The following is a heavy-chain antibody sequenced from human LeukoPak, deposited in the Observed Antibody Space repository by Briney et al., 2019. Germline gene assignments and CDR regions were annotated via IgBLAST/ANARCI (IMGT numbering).Heavy chain of an antibody. V-gene: IGHV3-30*02. Sequence: GGSLRLSCAASGFIFRNYGIHWVRQAPGKGLEWVAFIRFDGSNTYYADSVKGRFTTSRDNSKNTLYLQMNSLRAEDTAVYYCAKDSSTTSRWAYFDYWGQGTLVTVSS. D-gene: IGHD2/OR15-2a*01. CDR3: AKDSSTTSRWAYFDY. J-gene: IGHJ4*02. CDR1: GFIFRNYG. CDR2: IRFDGSNT.